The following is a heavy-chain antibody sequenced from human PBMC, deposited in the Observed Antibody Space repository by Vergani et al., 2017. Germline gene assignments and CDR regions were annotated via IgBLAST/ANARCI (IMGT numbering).Heavy chain of an antibody. V-gene: IGHV3-21*01. J-gene: IGHJ5*02. CDR2: ISSSSSYI. D-gene: IGHD5-12*01. CDR3: ARDITLRSGYDTPSP. Sequence: VQLVESGGGLVKPGGSLRLSCAASGFTFSSYSMNWVRQAPGKGLEWVSSISSSSSYIYYADSVKGRFTISRDNAKNSLYLQMNSLRAEDTAVYYCARDITLRSGYDTPSPWGQGTLVTVSS. CDR1: GFTFSSYS.